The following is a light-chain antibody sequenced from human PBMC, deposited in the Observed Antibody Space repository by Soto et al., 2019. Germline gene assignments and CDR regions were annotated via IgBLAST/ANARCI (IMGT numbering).Light chain of an antibody. V-gene: IGLV2-11*01. CDR2: DVS. Sequence: QSALTQPRSVSGSPGQSVTISCTGTSSDVGAYNYVSWFQQHPGKAPKLMMSDVSKRPSGVPDLFAGSKSGTTASLTISVLHAEDEADYYCCSYSGSYTLLFGGGTKLTVL. CDR1: SSDVGAYNY. J-gene: IGLJ2*01. CDR3: CSYSGSYTLL.